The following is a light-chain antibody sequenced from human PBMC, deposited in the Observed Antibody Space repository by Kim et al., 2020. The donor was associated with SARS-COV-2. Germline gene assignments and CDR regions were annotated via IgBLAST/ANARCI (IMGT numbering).Light chain of an antibody. CDR3: QQYGSSSWT. Sequence: SLGERATLSCRASQSVSNRYLAWYQQKPGQAPRLLIYGASSRATGIPDRFSGSGSGTDFTLTISRLEPEDFAVYYCQQYGSSSWTFGQGTKVDIK. V-gene: IGKV3-20*01. CDR2: GAS. CDR1: QSVSNRY. J-gene: IGKJ1*01.